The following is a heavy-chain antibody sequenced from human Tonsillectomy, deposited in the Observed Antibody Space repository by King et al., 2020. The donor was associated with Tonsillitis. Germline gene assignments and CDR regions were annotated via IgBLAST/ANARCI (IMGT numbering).Heavy chain of an antibody. CDR3: ARAEIVVVVAATRLTHWFDP. CDR2: INHSGST. Sequence: VQIQQWGAGLLKPSETLSLTCAVYGGSFSGYYWSWIRQPPGKGLEWIGEINHSGSTNYNPSLKSRVTISVDTSKNQFSLKLTSVTAADTAVYYCARAEIVVVVAATRLTHWFDPWGQGTLVTVSS. V-gene: IGHV4-34*01. CDR1: GGSFSGYY. D-gene: IGHD2-15*01. J-gene: IGHJ5*02.